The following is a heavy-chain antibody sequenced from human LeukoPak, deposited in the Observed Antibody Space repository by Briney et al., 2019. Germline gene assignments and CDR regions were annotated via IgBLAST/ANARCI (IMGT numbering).Heavy chain of an antibody. CDR3: ARERSGPAVRAHNWFDP. J-gene: IGHJ5*01. CDR2: IKQHGSEK. V-gene: IGHV3-7*01. D-gene: IGHD1-26*01. Sequence: ESGGSLRLSCAASGFTFNYTWMSWVRQAPGRGLEWVATIKQHGSEKLYVDSVKGRFTISRDNTKSSLYLQMNRLGAEDTAVYYCARERSGPAVRAHNWFDPWGRGTLVIVSS. CDR1: GFTFNYTW.